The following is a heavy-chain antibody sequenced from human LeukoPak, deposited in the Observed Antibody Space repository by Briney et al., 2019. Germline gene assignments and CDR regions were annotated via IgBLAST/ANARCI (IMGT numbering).Heavy chain of an antibody. Sequence: GGSLRLSCAASGFTFSSYEMNWVRQAPGKGLEWVSYISSSGSTIYYADSVKGRFTISRDNAKNSLYLQMNSLRAEDTAVYYCARXVXTAMXPNLDYWGQGTLVTVSS. J-gene: IGHJ4*02. CDR2: ISSSGSTI. D-gene: IGHD5-18*01. V-gene: IGHV3-48*03. CDR3: ARXVXTAMXPNLDY. CDR1: GFTFSSYE.